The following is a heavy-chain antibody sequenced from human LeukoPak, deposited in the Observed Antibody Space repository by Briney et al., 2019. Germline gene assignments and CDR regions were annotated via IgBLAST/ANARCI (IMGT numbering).Heavy chain of an antibody. Sequence: SETLSLTCTVSGGSISSYYWSWIRQPPGKGLEWIGYIYYSGSTNYNPSLKSRVTISVDTSKNQFSLKLSSVTAADTAVYYCARGVYNSSWPFDYWGQGTLVTVSS. CDR3: ARGVYNSSWPFDY. CDR2: IYYSGST. D-gene: IGHD6-13*01. V-gene: IGHV4-59*01. CDR1: GGSISSYY. J-gene: IGHJ4*02.